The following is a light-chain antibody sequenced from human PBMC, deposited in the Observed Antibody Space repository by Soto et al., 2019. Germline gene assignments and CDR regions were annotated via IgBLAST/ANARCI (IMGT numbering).Light chain of an antibody. V-gene: IGKV1-5*03. Sequence: DIQMTQSPSTLSASVGDRVTITCRASQSISSWLAWSKQKPGKAPKLLIYKASSLESGVPSRFSGSGSGTEFTLPISSLQPDDFATYYCQQYNSYRRTFGQGNKFEIK. J-gene: IGKJ1*01. CDR2: KAS. CDR3: QQYNSYRRT. CDR1: QSISSW.